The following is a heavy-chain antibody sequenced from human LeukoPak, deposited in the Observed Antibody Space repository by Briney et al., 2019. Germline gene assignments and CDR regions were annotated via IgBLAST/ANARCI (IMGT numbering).Heavy chain of an antibody. CDR1: GFTFSSFD. CDR2: IGTASDT. D-gene: IGHD2-2*01. Sequence: PGGSLRLSCAASGFTFSSFDMHWVRQPTGQGLEWVSTIGTASDTYYPGSVKGRFTISRDNAKNSLYLQMNSLRAADTAVYYCARDDIVVVPAAHTPYYYGMDVWGQGTTVTVSS. V-gene: IGHV3-13*01. J-gene: IGHJ6*02. CDR3: ARDDIVVVPAAHTPYYYGMDV.